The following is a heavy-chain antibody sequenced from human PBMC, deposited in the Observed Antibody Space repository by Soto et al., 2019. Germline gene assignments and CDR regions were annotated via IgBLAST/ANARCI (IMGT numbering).Heavy chain of an antibody. CDR2: IYYSGST. Sequence: PSETLSLTCSVSGGSISSSSYYWGWIRQPPGKGLEWIGSIYYSGSTYYNPSLKSRVTISVDTSKNQFSLKLSSVTAADTAVYYCASTGTADVWGQGTTVTVSS. V-gene: IGHV4-39*01. J-gene: IGHJ6*02. CDR1: GGSISSSSYY. CDR3: ASTGTADV.